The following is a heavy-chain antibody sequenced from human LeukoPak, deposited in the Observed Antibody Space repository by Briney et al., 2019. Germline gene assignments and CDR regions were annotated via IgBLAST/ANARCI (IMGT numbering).Heavy chain of an antibody. V-gene: IGHV3-23*01. Sequence: GGSLRLSCAASGFTFSSYGMSWVRQAPGKGLEWVSAISGSGGSTYYADSVKGRFTISRDNAKNSLYLQMNSLRAEDTAVYYCARGWELHFDYWGQGTLVTVSS. D-gene: IGHD1-26*01. CDR1: GFTFSSYG. J-gene: IGHJ4*02. CDR2: ISGSGGST. CDR3: ARGWELHFDY.